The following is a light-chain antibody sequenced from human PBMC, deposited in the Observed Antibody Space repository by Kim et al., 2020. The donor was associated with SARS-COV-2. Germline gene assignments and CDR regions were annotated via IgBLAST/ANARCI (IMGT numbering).Light chain of an antibody. CDR1: SSDVGTYNY. CDR2: GVS. CDR3: VSYTSRSTLD. Sequence: GQSITISCTGTSSDVGTYNYVSWYQQPPGKAPKLMIYGVSNRPSGVSNRFSGSKSGNTASLTISGLQAEDEADYYCVSYTSRSTLDFGGGTQLTVL. J-gene: IGLJ2*01. V-gene: IGLV2-14*03.